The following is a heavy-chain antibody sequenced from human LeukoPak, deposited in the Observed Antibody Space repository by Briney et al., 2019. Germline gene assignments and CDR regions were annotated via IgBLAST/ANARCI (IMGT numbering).Heavy chain of an antibody. D-gene: IGHD1-20*01. CDR3: ARSVARITGPEDYFDY. V-gene: IGHV4-4*07. CDR1: GSSISSYY. J-gene: IGHJ4*02. Sequence: SEPLSLPGTVPGSSISSYYWSWIRKPAGKGLEGIGPIYTTRCPDYTPSLKSRVTMSVDTSKNQLSLKLSSVTAADTAVYYCARSVARITGPEDYFDYWGQGTLVTVS. CDR2: IYTTRCP.